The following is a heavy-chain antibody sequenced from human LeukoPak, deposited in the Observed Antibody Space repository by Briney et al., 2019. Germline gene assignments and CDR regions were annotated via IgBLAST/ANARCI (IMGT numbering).Heavy chain of an antibody. CDR3: ARDMDNYYVSIDY. Sequence: GGSLRLSCAASGFTFSLYWMSWVRQVPGKGLEWLANIKPDGIETYHVDSVRGRFTISRDNARNSLYLQMNSVRAEDTGVYYCARDMDNYYVSIDYWGQGTLVTVSS. V-gene: IGHV3-7*01. CDR1: GFTFSLYW. D-gene: IGHD1-26*01. CDR2: IKPDGIET. J-gene: IGHJ4*02.